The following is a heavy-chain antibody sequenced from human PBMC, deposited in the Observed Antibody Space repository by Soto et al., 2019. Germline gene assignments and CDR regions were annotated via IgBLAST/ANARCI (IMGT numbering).Heavy chain of an antibody. D-gene: IGHD2-21*02. Sequence: LRLSCAASGFTFSDYYMSWIRQAPGKGLEWVSYISSSGSTIYYADSVKGRFTISRDNAKNSLYLQMNSLRAEDTAVYYCARSGAYCGGDCYSRDAFDIWGQGTMVTVSS. J-gene: IGHJ3*02. CDR1: GFTFSDYY. V-gene: IGHV3-11*01. CDR2: ISSSGSTI. CDR3: ARSGAYCGGDCYSRDAFDI.